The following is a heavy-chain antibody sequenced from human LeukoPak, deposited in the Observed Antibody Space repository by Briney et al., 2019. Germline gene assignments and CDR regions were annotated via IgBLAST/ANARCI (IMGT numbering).Heavy chain of an antibody. CDR3: ARYRGKTTVSSLDWFDP. CDR2: IYYSGST. Sequence: PSETLSLTCTVSGGSISSYYWSWIRQPPGKGLEWIGYIYYSGSTKYNPSLKSRVTISVDTSKNQFSLRLSSATAADTAVYYCARYRGKTTVSSLDWFDPWGQGTLVTVSS. J-gene: IGHJ5*02. V-gene: IGHV4-59*01. D-gene: IGHD4-11*01. CDR1: GGSISSYY.